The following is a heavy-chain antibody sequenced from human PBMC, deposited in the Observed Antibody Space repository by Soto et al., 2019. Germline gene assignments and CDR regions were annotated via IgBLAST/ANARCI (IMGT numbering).Heavy chain of an antibody. D-gene: IGHD3-3*01. V-gene: IGHV3-48*02. Sequence: GGSLRLSCAASGFTFSSYSMNWVRQAPGKGLEWVSYISSSSSTIYYADSVKGRFTISRDNAKNSLYLQMNSLRDEDTAVYYCARDLWSGYYSGYYYYYYGMDVWGQGTTVTVSS. J-gene: IGHJ6*02. CDR3: ARDLWSGYYSGYYYYYYGMDV. CDR1: GFTFSSYS. CDR2: ISSSSSTI.